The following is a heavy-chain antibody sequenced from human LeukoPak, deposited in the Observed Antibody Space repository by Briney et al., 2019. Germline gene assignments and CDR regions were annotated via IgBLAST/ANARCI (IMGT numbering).Heavy chain of an antibody. Sequence: SETLSLTCAVHGGSFSGYYWSWIRQPPGKGLEWIGEINHSGSTNYNPSLKSRVTISVDTSKNQFSLKLSSVTAADTAVYYCARQSMNWGYTAGAFDIWGQGTMVTVSS. CDR2: INHSGST. V-gene: IGHV4-34*01. CDR1: GGSFSGYY. J-gene: IGHJ3*02. CDR3: ARQSMNWGYTAGAFDI. D-gene: IGHD7-27*01.